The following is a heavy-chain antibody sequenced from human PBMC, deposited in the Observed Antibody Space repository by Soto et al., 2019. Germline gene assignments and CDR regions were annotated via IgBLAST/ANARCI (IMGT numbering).Heavy chain of an antibody. Sequence: QVQLVQFGAEVKKPGASVKVSCKASGYTFTSYAMHWVRQAPGQRLEWMGWINAGNGNTKYSQKFQGRVTITRDTSASTAYMELSSLRSEDTAVYYCARSVVVVAATRKNYFDYWGQGTLVTVSS. CDR3: ARSVVVVAATRKNYFDY. J-gene: IGHJ4*02. D-gene: IGHD2-15*01. V-gene: IGHV1-3*01. CDR2: INAGNGNT. CDR1: GYTFTSYA.